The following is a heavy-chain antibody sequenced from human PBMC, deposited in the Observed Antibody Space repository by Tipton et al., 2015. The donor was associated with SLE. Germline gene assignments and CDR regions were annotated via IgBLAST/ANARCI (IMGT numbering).Heavy chain of an antibody. CDR1: GISISSAGYF. CDR3: ARDMVTGRDY. J-gene: IGHJ4*02. D-gene: IGHD4-23*01. CDR2: IYHNGNT. V-gene: IGHV4-31*02. Sequence: LRLSCTVSGISISSAGYFWGWIRQHPGKALEWIGYIYHNGNTHYNPSLKSRLSISIDTSKNQFSLNLSSVTAADTAIYYCARDMVTGRDYWGQGSLVTVSS.